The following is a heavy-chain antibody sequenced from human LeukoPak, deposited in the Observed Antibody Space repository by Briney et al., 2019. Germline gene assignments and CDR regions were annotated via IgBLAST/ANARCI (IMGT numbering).Heavy chain of an antibody. CDR1: GFTFSSYS. J-gene: IGHJ4*02. V-gene: IGHV3-23*01. CDR2: ISGSGGTT. Sequence: GGSLRLSCAASGFTFSSYSMNWVRQAPGKGLEWVSLISGSGGTTYYADSVKGRFTISRDNSKNTLYLQMNSLRAEDTAIYYCAKAIVVVITVFDYWGQGTLVTVSS. CDR3: AKAIVVVITVFDY. D-gene: IGHD3-22*01.